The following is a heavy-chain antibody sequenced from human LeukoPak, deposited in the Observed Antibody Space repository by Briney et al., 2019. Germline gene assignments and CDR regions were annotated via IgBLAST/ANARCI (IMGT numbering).Heavy chain of an antibody. CDR2: IIPIFGTA. J-gene: IGHJ6*03. Sequence: EASVKVSCKASGGTFSSYAISWVRQAPGQGLEWMGRIIPIFGTANYAQKFQGRVTITTDESTSTAYMELSSLRSEDTAVYYCASHLYRRARGDYYYYMDVWGKGTRSPSP. CDR3: ASHLYRRARGDYYYYMDV. D-gene: IGHD3-10*01. CDR1: GGTFSSYA. V-gene: IGHV1-69*05.